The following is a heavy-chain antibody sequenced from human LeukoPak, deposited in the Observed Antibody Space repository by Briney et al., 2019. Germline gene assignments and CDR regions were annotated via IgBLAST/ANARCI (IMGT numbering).Heavy chain of an antibody. Sequence: PSETLSLTCSVSGASLSSYYWNWLRQPPGKGLEWIGNIYDTGKTDSNPSLKSRVTISLDTSKNQFSLRLRSLTAADSAIYYCAKVYYERFDTWGQGILVTVSS. CDR2: IYDTGKT. V-gene: IGHV4-59*01. CDR3: AKVYYERFDT. J-gene: IGHJ4*02. CDR1: GASLSSYY. D-gene: IGHD2-8*01.